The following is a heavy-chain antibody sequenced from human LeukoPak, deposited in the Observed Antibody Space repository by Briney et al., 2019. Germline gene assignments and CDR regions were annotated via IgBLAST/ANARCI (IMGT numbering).Heavy chain of an antibody. CDR2: TWYDGSNK. V-gene: IGHV3-30*02. J-gene: IGHJ4*02. CDR1: GFTFSSYG. Sequence: GGSLRLSCAASGFTFSSYGMHWVRQAPGKGLEWVAVTWYDGSNKYYADSVKGRFTISRDNSKNTLYLQMNSLRAEDTAVYYCAKDQTYYYDSSGQWDPYYFDYWGQGTLVTVSS. CDR3: AKDQTYYYDSSGQWDPYYFDY. D-gene: IGHD3-22*01.